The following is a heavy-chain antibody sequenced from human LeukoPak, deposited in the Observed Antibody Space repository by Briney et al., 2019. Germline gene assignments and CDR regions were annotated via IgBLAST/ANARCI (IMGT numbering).Heavy chain of an antibody. D-gene: IGHD6-19*01. J-gene: IGHJ4*02. CDR1: GFTFTTYT. V-gene: IGHV3-21*01. Sequence: GGSLRLSCAASGFTFTTYTMNWVRQTPGKGLGWVSSISSSSNYIYYADSVKGRFTISRDNANNSLYLQMNSLRAEDTALYYCTRDAVAGHRNFDYWGQGTLVTVSS. CDR2: ISSSSNYI. CDR3: TRDAVAGHRNFDY.